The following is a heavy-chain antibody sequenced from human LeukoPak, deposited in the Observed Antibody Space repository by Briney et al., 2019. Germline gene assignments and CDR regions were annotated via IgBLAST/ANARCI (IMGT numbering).Heavy chain of an antibody. CDR1: GGSFSSGNYY. CDR2: IYYSGST. J-gene: IGHJ6*02. Sequence: SETLSLACTVSGGSFSSGNYYWNWIRQPPGKGLEWIGYIYYSGSTNYNPSLESRVTISVDTSKNQFSLKLSSVTAADTAVYYCARDLASTGPYWYGLDVWGQGTAVTVSS. V-gene: IGHV4-61*01. D-gene: IGHD2-21*01. CDR3: ARDLASTGPYWYGLDV.